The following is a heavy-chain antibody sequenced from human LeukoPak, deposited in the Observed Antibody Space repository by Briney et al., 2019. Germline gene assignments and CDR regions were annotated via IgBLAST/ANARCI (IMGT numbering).Heavy chain of an antibody. CDR2: IIPIFGTA. CDR3: ARSAADNRGIYYCYYYMDV. D-gene: IGHD6-13*01. V-gene: IGHV1-69*06. Sequence: SVKVSCKASVCTFSSYAISWVRQAPGQGLEWMGGIIPIFGTANYAQKSQGRVTITADKSTSTAYMELSSLRSEDTAVYDCARSAADNRGIYYCYYYMDVWGKGTTVTVSS. J-gene: IGHJ6*03. CDR1: VCTFSSYA.